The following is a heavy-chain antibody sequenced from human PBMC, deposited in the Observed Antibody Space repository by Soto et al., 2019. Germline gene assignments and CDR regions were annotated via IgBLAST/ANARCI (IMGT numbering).Heavy chain of an antibody. CDR1: GYTFTGYY. V-gene: IGHV1-2*02. Sequence: ASVKVSCKASGYTFTGYYMHWVRQAPGQGREWMGWINPNSGGTNYAQKFQGRVTMTRDTSISTAYMELSRLRSDDTAVYYCARQKLPRYCSGGSCYSGWFDPCG. D-gene: IGHD2-15*01. J-gene: IGHJ5*02. CDR2: INPNSGGT. CDR3: ARQKLPRYCSGGSCYSGWFDP.